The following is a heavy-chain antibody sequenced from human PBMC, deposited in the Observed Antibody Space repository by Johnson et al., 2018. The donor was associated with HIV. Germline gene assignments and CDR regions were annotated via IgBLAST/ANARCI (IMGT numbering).Heavy chain of an antibody. CDR3: ANLFRGDWGFDAFDI. V-gene: IGHV3-9*01. CDR1: GFTFDDYA. CDR2: ISWNSGSI. D-gene: IGHD7-27*01. Sequence: SLRLSCAASGFTFDDYAMHWVRQAPGKGLEWVSGISWNSGSIGYADSVKGRFTISRDNAKNSLYLQMNSLRAEDTALYYCANLFRGDWGFDAFDIWGQGTMVTVSS. J-gene: IGHJ3*02.